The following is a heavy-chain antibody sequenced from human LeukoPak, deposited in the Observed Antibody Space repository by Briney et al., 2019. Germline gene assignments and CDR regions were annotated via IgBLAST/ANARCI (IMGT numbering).Heavy chain of an antibody. CDR1: RFTLSIYA. J-gene: IGHJ5*02. CDR3: VRGSNYDSTANWFDP. V-gene: IGHV3-23*01. D-gene: IGHD3-22*01. CDR2: ISGSGDAT. Sequence: PGGSLRLSCAASRFTLSIYAMNWVRQAPGQGLQWVSAISGSGDATYDADSVRGRFTISRDNSKNTLYLQMNSLRAEDTAVYYCVRGSNYDSTANWFDPWGQGTLVIVSS.